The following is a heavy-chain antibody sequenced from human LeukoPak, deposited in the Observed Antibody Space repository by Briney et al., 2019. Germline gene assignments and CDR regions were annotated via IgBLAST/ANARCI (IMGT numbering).Heavy chain of an antibody. CDR3: VRPYNYNYYYIDV. D-gene: IGHD4-11*01. CDR2: IYSDVIT. J-gene: IGHJ6*03. V-gene: IGHV4-4*09. Sequence: SETLSLTCTVSGGSISSSYWGWIRQPPGKRLEWIGDIYSDVITNSNPSLKSRVTMSVDTSTDQFSLRLNSVTAADTAIYYCVRPYNYNYYYIDVWGKGTTVIVSS. CDR1: GGSISSSY.